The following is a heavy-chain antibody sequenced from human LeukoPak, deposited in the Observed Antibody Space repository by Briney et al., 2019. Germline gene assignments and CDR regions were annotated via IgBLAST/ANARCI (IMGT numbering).Heavy chain of an antibody. V-gene: IGHV3-21*01. CDR3: ARLLRRGSGSLDY. J-gene: IGHJ4*02. CDR1: GFTFSSYS. CDR2: ISSSSSYI. Sequence: GGSLRLSCAASGFTFSSYSMNWVRQAPGKGLEWVSSISSSSSYIYYADSVKGRFTISRDNAKNSLYLQMNSLRAEDTAVYYCARLLRRGSGSLDYWGQGTLVTVSS. D-gene: IGHD3-10*01.